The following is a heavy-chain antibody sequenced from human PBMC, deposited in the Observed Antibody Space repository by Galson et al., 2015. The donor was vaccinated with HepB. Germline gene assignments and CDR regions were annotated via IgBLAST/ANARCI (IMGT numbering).Heavy chain of an antibody. J-gene: IGHJ6*02. V-gene: IGHV5-51*01. CDR1: GSSFTSYW. CDR2: IYPGDSDT. Sequence: QSGAEVKKPGESLKISCKGSGSSFTSYWIGWVRQMPGKGLEWMGIIYPGDSDTRYSPSFQGQVTISADKSISTAYLQWSSLKASDTAMYYCARGADSGYDKEPYYYYYGMDVWGQGTTVTVSS. CDR3: ARGADSGYDKEPYYYYYGMDV. D-gene: IGHD5-12*01.